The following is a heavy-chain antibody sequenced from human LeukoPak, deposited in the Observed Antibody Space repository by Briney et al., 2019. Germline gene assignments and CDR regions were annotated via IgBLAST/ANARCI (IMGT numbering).Heavy chain of an antibody. Sequence: GGSLRLSCAASGFTFSSYAMHWVRQAPGKGLEWVAVISHDGSNKYYADSVKGRFTISRDNAKNSLYLQMNSLRAEDTAVYYCARDKIVGATVLDYWGQGSLVTVSS. CDR2: ISHDGSNK. CDR1: GFTFSSYA. CDR3: ARDKIVGATVLDY. D-gene: IGHD1-26*01. J-gene: IGHJ4*02. V-gene: IGHV3-30-3*01.